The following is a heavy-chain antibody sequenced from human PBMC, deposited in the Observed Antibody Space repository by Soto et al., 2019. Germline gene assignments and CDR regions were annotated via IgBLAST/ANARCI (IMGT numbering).Heavy chain of an antibody. CDR3: ARVWNDGRFDY. D-gene: IGHD1-1*01. CDR1: GFTVSSNY. V-gene: IGHV3-53*01. Sequence: PGGSLRLSCAASGFTVSSNYMSWVRQAPGKGLEWVSVIYSGGSTYYADSVKGRFTVSRDNAKNSLYLQVNSLRAEDTAVFYCARVWNDGRFDYWGQGTLVTVSS. CDR2: IYSGGST. J-gene: IGHJ4*02.